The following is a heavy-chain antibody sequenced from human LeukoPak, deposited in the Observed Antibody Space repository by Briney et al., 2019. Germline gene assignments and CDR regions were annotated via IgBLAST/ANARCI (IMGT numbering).Heavy chain of an antibody. V-gene: IGHV4-39*01. CDR1: GGSISSGSYY. D-gene: IGHD1-26*01. J-gene: IGHJ4*02. CDR2: ISHSGST. CDR3: ARQSGGNTWPFDY. Sequence: SETLSLTCTVSGGSISSGSYYWGWVRQPPRKGLAWIATISHSGSTYYNPSLKSRVTISLDTSPNQFSLKLSSVTAADTAVYYCARQSGGNTWPFDYWGQGTLVTVSS.